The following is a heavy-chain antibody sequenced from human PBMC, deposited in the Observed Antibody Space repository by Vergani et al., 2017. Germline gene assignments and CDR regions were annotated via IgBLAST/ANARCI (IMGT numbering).Heavy chain of an antibody. CDR2: IYYSGST. CDR3: ARARTDYDILTGLFDY. V-gene: IGHV4-59*01. J-gene: IGHJ4*02. Sequence: QVQLQESGPGLVKPSETLSLTCTVSGGSISSYYWSWIRQPPGKGLEWIGYIYYSGSTNYNPSLKSRVTISVDTSKNQFSLKLSSVTAADTAVYYCARARTDYDILTGLFDYWGQGTLVTVSS. D-gene: IGHD3-9*01. CDR1: GGSISSYY.